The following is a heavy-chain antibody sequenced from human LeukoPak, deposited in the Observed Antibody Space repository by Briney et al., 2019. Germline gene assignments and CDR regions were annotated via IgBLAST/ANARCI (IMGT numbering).Heavy chain of an antibody. CDR1: GGSISSNNYY. D-gene: IGHD3-22*01. CDR2: IFYTGST. CDR3: ARHQKYYYTSSDYYDF. J-gene: IGHJ4*02. V-gene: IGHV4-39*01. Sequence: SETLSLTCTVSGGSISSNNYYWAWIRRPPAKGRERHGSIFYTGSTHYNPSLQSRDPITVDTSKSEFSLKLTSVPAADTAVYYWARHQKYYYTSSDYYDFWGQGTLVTVSS.